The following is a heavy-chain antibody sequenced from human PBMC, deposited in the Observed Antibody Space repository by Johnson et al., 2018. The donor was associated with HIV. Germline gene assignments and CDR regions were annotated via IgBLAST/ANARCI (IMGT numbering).Heavy chain of an antibody. CDR3: ARARARGTFDI. J-gene: IGHJ3*02. CDR2: IWYDGSNK. CDR1: GFTFSDYG. D-gene: IGHD3-16*01. V-gene: IGHV3-33*01. Sequence: QMLLVESGGGVVQPGRSLRLSCAASGFTFSDYGMHWVRQATGKGLEWVAVIWYDGSNKYYVDSVKGRFTISRDNSKNTLYLQMNSLRAEDTAVYSCARARARGTFDIWGQGTMVSVSS.